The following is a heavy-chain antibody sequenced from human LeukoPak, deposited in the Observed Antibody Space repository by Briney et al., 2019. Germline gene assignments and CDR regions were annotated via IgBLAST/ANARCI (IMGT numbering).Heavy chain of an antibody. D-gene: IGHD4-23*01. J-gene: IGHJ4*02. V-gene: IGHV3-48*02. CDR1: EFAFSTYN. CDR2: ISTGSSTT. Sequence: PRGSLRLSCAASEFAFSTYNMNWVHQAPGKGLEWVSYISTGSSTTYYADSVKGRFTISRDNVEDSLYLQMNSLRDEDTAVYYCARVAAGYSVNYFDYWGQGTLVTVSS. CDR3: ARVAAGYSVNYFDY.